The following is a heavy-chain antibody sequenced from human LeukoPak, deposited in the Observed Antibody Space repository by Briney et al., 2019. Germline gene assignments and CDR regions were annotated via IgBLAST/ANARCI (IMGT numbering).Heavy chain of an antibody. Sequence: PSETLSLTCTVSGGSISSYYWTRIRQPPGKGLEWIGHIYYSGSTTYNLSLQSRVTISVDTSKNQFSLKLSSVTAADTAVYYCARIYDSRTGSLDYWGQGILVTVSS. CDR2: IYYSGST. CDR3: ARIYDSRTGSLDY. J-gene: IGHJ4*02. D-gene: IGHD3-22*01. V-gene: IGHV4-59*01. CDR1: GGSISSYY.